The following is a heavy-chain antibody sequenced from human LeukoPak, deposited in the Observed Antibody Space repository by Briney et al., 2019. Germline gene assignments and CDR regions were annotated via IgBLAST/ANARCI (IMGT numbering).Heavy chain of an antibody. CDR1: GGSFSGHY. D-gene: IGHD6-13*01. CDR2: INHGGST. J-gene: IGHJ4*02. CDR3: ARGGVWGPRKFDY. Sequence: SETLSLTCAVSGGSFSGHYWNWIRQPPGKGLEWIGEINHGGSTNYNPSLKSRVTISVDTSKNQFSLKLSSVTAADTAVYYCARGGVWGPRKFDYWGQGTLVTVSS. V-gene: IGHV4-34*01.